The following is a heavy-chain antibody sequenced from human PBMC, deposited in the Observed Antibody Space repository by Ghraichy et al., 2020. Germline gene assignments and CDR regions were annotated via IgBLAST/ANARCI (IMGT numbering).Heavy chain of an antibody. D-gene: IGHD2-2*01. V-gene: IGHV1-69*13. J-gene: IGHJ6*02. Sequence: SVKVSCKASGGTFRNSAISWLRQAPGERLEWMGGIIPIFGTPHYAQKFQDRVTISADESTTTAYMELRSLESEDTAIYYCARDGLEKVIVVPAAIPNYFYAMDVWGQGTTVTVSS. CDR2: IIPIFGTP. CDR1: GGTFRNSA. CDR3: ARDGLEKVIVVPAAIPNYFYAMDV.